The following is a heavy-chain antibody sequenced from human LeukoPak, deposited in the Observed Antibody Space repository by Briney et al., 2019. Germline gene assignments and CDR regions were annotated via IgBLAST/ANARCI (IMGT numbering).Heavy chain of an antibody. CDR1: GYTFTCYY. CDR2: INPNSGGT. V-gene: IGHV1-2*02. J-gene: IGHJ5*02. Sequence: GASVTVSCKASGYTFTCYYMHWVRQAPGQGLEWMGWINPNSGGTNYAQKFQGRVTMTRDTSISTAYMELSRLRSDDTAVYYCARDAGHYGDYCGWFDPWGQGTLVTVSS. D-gene: IGHD4-17*01. CDR3: ARDAGHYGDYCGWFDP.